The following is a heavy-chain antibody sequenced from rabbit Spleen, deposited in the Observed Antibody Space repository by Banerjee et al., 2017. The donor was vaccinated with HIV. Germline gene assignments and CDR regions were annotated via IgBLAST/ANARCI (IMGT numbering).Heavy chain of an antibody. Sequence: QEQLVESGGGLVQPGASLTLTCTASGFSFSSRYWSCWLRQAPGKGPEWIACISGGKNYYASWAKGRFTISKASSTTVTLQVTSLTVADTATYFCTRDDGSGHYIDGYFNFWGPGTLVTVS. CDR1: GFSFSSRYW. CDR2: ISGGKN. CDR3: TRDDGSGHYIDGYFNF. D-gene: IGHD1-1*01. J-gene: IGHJ4*01. V-gene: IGHV1S45*01.